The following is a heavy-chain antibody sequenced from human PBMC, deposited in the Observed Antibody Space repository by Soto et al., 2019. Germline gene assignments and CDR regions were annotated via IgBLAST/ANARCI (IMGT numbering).Heavy chain of an antibody. CDR3: ARSITIFGTQYYYYGMDV. Sequence: SETLSLTCTVSGGSISSGGYYWSWIRQHPGKGLEWIGYTYCSGSTYYNPSLKSRVTISVDTSKNQFSLKLSSVTAADTAVYYCARSITIFGTQYYYYGMDVWGQGTTVTVSS. J-gene: IGHJ6*02. CDR1: GGSISSGGYY. CDR2: TYCSGST. D-gene: IGHD3-3*01. V-gene: IGHV4-31*03.